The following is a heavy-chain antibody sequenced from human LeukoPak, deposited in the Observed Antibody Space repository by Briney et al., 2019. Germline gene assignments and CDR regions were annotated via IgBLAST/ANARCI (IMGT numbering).Heavy chain of an antibody. CDR3: ATGHDYGDPDAFDI. CDR2: FDPEDGET. CDR1: GYTLTELS. V-gene: IGHV1-24*01. D-gene: IGHD4-17*01. J-gene: IGHJ3*02. Sequence: EASVKVSCKVSGYTLTELSMHWVRQAPGKGLEWMGGFDPEDGETIYAQKFQGRVTMTEDTSTDTAYMELSSLRSEDTAVYYCATGHDYGDPDAFDIWGQGTMVTVSS.